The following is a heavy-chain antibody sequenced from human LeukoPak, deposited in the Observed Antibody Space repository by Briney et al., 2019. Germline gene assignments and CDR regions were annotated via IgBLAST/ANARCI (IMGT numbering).Heavy chain of an antibody. CDR2: ISYDGSNK. J-gene: IGHJ4*02. D-gene: IGHD1-20*01. CDR1: GFTFSSYA. Sequence: PGGSLRLSCAASGFTFSSYAMHWVRQAPGKGLEWVAVISYDGSNKYYADSVKGRFTISRGNSKNTLYLQMNSLRAEDTAVYYCARGGFYWYDWNDVGDYWGQGTLVTVSS. V-gene: IGHV3-30*04. CDR3: ARGGFYWYDWNDVGDY.